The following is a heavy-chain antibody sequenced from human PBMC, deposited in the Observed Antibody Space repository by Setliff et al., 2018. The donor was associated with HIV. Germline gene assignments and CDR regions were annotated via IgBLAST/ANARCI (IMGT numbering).Heavy chain of an antibody. CDR3: AKSLLVAVATICDY. D-gene: IGHD5-12*01. Sequence: PGGSLRLSCLVSGFTVSTYSLNWARQAPGKRPEYVAALSRGGDNTKYADSVKGRFIISRDTSKNTLYLQMISLRADDTAVYYCAKSLLVAVATICDYWGQGTLVTVSS. J-gene: IGHJ4*02. V-gene: IGHV3-64*04. CDR1: GFTVSTYS. CDR2: LSRGGDNT.